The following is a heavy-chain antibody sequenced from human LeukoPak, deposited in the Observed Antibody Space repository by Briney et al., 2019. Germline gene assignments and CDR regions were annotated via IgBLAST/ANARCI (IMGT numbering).Heavy chain of an antibody. Sequence: ASVTVSCKASGYTFTGYYMHWVRQAPGQGLEWMGWINPNSGGTNYAQKFQGRVTMTRDTSISTAYMELSRLRSDDTAVYYCARDSEWFGENTYYYYYMDVWGKGTTVTISS. CDR1: GYTFTGYY. CDR2: INPNSGGT. V-gene: IGHV1-2*02. J-gene: IGHJ6*03. CDR3: ARDSEWFGENTYYYYYMDV. D-gene: IGHD3-10*01.